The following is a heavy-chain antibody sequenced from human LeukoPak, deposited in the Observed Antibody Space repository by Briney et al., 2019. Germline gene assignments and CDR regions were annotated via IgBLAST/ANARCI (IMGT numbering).Heavy chain of an antibody. J-gene: IGHJ4*02. CDR2: IYPGDSDT. CDR3: ARGRVNYYDSRRGYYFDY. D-gene: IGHD3-22*01. V-gene: IGHV5-51*01. CDR1: GYSFTTHW. Sequence: GESLKISCKASGYSFTTHWTGWVRQMPGKGLEWMGIIYPGDSDTRYSPSFQGHVTISADKSISTAYLQWSSLKASDTAMYFCARGRVNYYDSRRGYYFDYWGQGTLVTVSS.